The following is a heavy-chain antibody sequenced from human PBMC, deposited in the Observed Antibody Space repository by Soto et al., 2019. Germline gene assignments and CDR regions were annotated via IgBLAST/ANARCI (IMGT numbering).Heavy chain of an antibody. J-gene: IGHJ4*02. Sequence: SETLSLTCAVYGGSFSGYYWSWIRQPPGKGLEWIGEINHSGSTNYNPSLKSRVTISVDTSKNQFSLKLSSVTAADTAVYYCASAFDILTGYYHYWGQGTLVTVSS. D-gene: IGHD3-9*01. V-gene: IGHV4-34*01. CDR1: GGSFSGYY. CDR2: INHSGST. CDR3: ASAFDILTGYYHY.